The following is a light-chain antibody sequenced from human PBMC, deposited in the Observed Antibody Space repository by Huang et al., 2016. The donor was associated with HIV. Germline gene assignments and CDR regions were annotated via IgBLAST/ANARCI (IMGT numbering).Light chain of an antibody. Sequence: DIQMTQSPSSLSASVGDRVTITCRASQTSSKYLNWYQQKPGKAPKLLIYGASSLQSGVPSRFSGRGSGTDFNLTIDSLQPEDFAIYYCQQSYTTPRTFGQGPRWKSN. J-gene: IGKJ1*01. CDR2: GAS. CDR3: QQSYTTPRT. CDR1: QTSSKY. V-gene: IGKV1-39*01.